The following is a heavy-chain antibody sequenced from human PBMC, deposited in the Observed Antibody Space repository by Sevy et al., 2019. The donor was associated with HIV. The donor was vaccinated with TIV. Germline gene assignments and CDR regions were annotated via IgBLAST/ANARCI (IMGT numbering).Heavy chain of an antibody. D-gene: IGHD2-21*01. Sequence: GGSLRLSCEASGFTLSSYTMNWVRQSPEKGLEWVATFDRTDITHYADSVKGRFIISRVTAKNSLFLQINSLRDDDTAMYFCVRDERAIASHFDYWGWGTLVAVSS. CDR3: VRDERAIASHFDY. CDR2: FDRTDIT. CDR1: GFTLSSYT. V-gene: IGHV3-48*02. J-gene: IGHJ4*02.